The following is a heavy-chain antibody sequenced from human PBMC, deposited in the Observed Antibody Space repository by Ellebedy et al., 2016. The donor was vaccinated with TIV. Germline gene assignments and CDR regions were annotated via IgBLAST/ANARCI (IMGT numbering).Heavy chain of an antibody. CDR1: GFTSSDYN. CDR2: ISYGPNTI. D-gene: IGHD6-13*01. Sequence: GGSLGLSXAASGFTSSDYNMNWVRQTPGKGLEWVSYISYGPNTIYYADSVKGRFTISRDNAKDSLYLQMNSLRAEDTAVYYCARETGYSSSWHFDYWGQGTLVTVSS. CDR3: ARETGYSSSWHFDY. V-gene: IGHV3-48*04. J-gene: IGHJ4*02.